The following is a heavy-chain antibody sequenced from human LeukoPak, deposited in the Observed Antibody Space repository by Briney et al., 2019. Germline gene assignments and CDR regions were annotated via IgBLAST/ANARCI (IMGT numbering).Heavy chain of an antibody. V-gene: IGHV3-48*03. J-gene: IGHJ4*02. D-gene: IGHD1-26*01. CDR2: ISSSGSTI. CDR1: GFTFSSYE. CDR3: AREVGGATLDY. Sequence: TGGSLRLSCAASGFTFSSYEMNWVRQAPGKGLEWVSYISSSGSTIYYADSVKGRFTISRDNAKNSLYLQMNSLRAEDTAVYYCAREVGGATLDYWGQGTLVTVSS.